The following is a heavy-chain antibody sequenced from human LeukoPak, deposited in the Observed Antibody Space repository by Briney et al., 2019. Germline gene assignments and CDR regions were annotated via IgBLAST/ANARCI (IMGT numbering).Heavy chain of an antibody. V-gene: IGHV3-30*02. J-gene: IGHJ5*02. Sequence: GRSLRLSCAASRFTFSSYGMHWVRQAPGKGLEWVAFRRYDGSNKYYADSVKGRFTISRDNSKNTLYLQMNSLRAEDTTVYYCARDFLSIFGVVIKGICWFDPWGQGTLVTVSS. CDR1: RFTFSSYG. CDR3: ARDFLSIFGVVIKGICWFDP. CDR2: RRYDGSNK. D-gene: IGHD3-3*01.